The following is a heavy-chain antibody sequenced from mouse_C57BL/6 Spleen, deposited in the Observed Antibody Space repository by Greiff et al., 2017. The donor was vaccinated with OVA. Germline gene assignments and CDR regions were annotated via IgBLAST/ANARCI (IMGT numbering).Heavy chain of an antibody. D-gene: IGHD1-1*01. V-gene: IGHV1-52*01. CDR2: IDPSDSET. CDR3: ARWNYGSSRDH. J-gene: IGHJ2*01. CDR1: GYTFTSYW. Sequence: QVQLKQPGAELVRPGSSVKLSCKASGYTFTSYWMHWVKQRPIQGLEWIGNIDPSDSETHYNQKFKDKATLTVDKSSSTAYMQLSSLTSEDSAVYYCARWNYGSSRDHWGQGTTLTVSS.